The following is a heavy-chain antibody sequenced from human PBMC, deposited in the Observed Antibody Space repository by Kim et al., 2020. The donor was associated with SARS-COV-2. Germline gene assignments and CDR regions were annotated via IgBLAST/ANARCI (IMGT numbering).Heavy chain of an antibody. Sequence: GGSLRLSCAASGFTFSSYGMHWVRQAPGKGLEWVAVISYDGSNKYYADSVKGRFTISRDNSKNTLYLQMNSLRAEDTAVYYCAKDFVVFVPVPAALPDYWGQGTLVTVSS. CDR3: AKDFVVFVPVPAALPDY. J-gene: IGHJ4*02. CDR2: ISYDGSNK. CDR1: GFTFSSYG. D-gene: IGHD2-2*01. V-gene: IGHV3-30*18.